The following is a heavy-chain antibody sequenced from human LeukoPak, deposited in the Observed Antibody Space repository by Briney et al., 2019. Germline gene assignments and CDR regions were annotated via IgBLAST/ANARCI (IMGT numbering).Heavy chain of an antibody. CDR3: VRDRAEGREWVEFAP. CDR2: IYSNGGI. V-gene: IGHV3-66*03. Sequence: GGSLRLSCAVSGFTFSDYYMSWVRQAPGKAPEWVSLIYSNGGIHYADSVRGRFFISRDNSKNTVYLQMNNLRVEDTAVYRCVRDRAEGREWVEFAPWGQGTLVTVSS. CDR1: GFTFSDYY. J-gene: IGHJ5*02. D-gene: IGHD2-8*01.